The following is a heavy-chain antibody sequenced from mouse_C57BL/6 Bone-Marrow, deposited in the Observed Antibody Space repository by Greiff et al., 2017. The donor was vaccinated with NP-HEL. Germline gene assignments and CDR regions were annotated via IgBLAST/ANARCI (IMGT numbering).Heavy chain of an antibody. Sequence: QVQLKQSGPGLVQPSQSLSITCTVSGFSLTSYGVHWVRQPPGKGLEWLGVIWSGGSTDYNAAFISRLSISKDNSKSQVFFKMNSLQADNTAIYYCAKNDAYYDSSYGFDYWGQGTTLTVSS. V-gene: IGHV2-4*01. CDR3: AKNDAYYDSSYGFDY. J-gene: IGHJ2*01. CDR1: GFSLTSYG. CDR2: IWSGGST. D-gene: IGHD1-1*01.